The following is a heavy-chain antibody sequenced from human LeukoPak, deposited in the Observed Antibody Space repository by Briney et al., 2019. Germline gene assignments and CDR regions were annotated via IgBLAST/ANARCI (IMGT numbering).Heavy chain of an antibody. Sequence: SETLSLTCTVSGASISGYYWSWIRQPPGKGLEWIGYIYNTGTTNYNPSLKSRLTISAGTSKNQFSLRLSSVTAADTALYYCARRRELLRSNWYFDLWGRGTLVTVSS. CDR2: IYNTGTT. J-gene: IGHJ2*01. CDR3: ARRRELLRSNWYFDL. D-gene: IGHD1-26*01. CDR1: GASISGYY. V-gene: IGHV4-59*08.